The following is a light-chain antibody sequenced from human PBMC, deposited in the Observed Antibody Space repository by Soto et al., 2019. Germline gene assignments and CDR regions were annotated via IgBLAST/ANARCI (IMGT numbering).Light chain of an antibody. J-gene: IGLJ2*01. Sequence: QSVLTQPPSASGTPVQRVTISCSGSSSNIGSNTVNWYQQLPGTYPKLLIYSNNQRPSGGPDRFSGSKSGTSAYLAISGLQSEDEADYYWSSWDDRLNGPVCGGGTQLTVL. V-gene: IGLV1-44*01. CDR3: SSWDDRLNGPV. CDR2: SNN. CDR1: SSNIGSNT.